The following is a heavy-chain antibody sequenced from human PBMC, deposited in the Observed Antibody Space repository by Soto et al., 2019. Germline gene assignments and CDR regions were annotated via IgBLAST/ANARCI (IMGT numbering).Heavy chain of an antibody. CDR1: GGSVSSGSYY. D-gene: IGHD2-2*01. J-gene: IGHJ6*02. CDR2: IYYSGST. V-gene: IGHV4-61*01. Sequence: SETLSLTCTVSGGSVSSGSYYWSWIRQPPGKGLEWIGYIYYSGSTNYNPSLKSRVTISVDTSKNQFSLKLSSVTAADTAAYYCARERMVVVPAAIDYYYYGMDVWGQGTTVTVSS. CDR3: ARERMVVVPAAIDYYYYGMDV.